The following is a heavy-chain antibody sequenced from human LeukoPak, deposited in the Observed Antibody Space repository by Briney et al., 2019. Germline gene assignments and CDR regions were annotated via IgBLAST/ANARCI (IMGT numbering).Heavy chain of an antibody. V-gene: IGHV3-48*02. CDR2: ISSSSTTI. J-gene: IGHJ4*02. CDR3: ARGFDGDHPH. CDR1: GFTFSSYS. D-gene: IGHD7-27*01. Sequence: GGSLRLSCAASGFTFSSYSMNWVRQAPGKGLEWVSYISSSSTTIYYADSVKGRFTISRDNAKNSLYLQMNSLRDEDTGVYYCARGFDGDHPHWGQGTLVTDSS.